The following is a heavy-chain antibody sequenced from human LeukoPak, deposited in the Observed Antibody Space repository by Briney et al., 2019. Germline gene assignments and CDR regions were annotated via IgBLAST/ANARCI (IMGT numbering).Heavy chain of an antibody. CDR3: ARDDTSGGYYEFGY. CDR1: GFTFSSYG. Sequence: GGSLRLSCAASGFTFSSYGMSWVRQAPGKGLEWVSAISGSGGSTYYANSVKGRFTISRDISKNMVYLQMNSLRADDTAVYYCARDDTSGGYYEFGYWGQGTLVTVSS. D-gene: IGHD6-19*01. V-gene: IGHV3-23*01. J-gene: IGHJ4*02. CDR2: ISGSGGST.